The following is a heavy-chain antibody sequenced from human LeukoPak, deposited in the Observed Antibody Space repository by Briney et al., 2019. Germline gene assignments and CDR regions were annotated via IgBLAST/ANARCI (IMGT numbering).Heavy chain of an antibody. V-gene: IGHV4-59*08. CDR3: ARRGYTTSGGHWFDP. J-gene: IGHJ5*02. D-gene: IGHD5-12*01. Sequence: SETLSLTCSVSGGSISSYYWSWIRQPPWKGLEWSGYIFYSGSTIYNPSLRSRVTISVDTSKNQWSLKLTSVTAADTAVYYCARRGYTTSGGHWFDPWGQGTLVTVSS. CDR2: IFYSGST. CDR1: GGSISSYY.